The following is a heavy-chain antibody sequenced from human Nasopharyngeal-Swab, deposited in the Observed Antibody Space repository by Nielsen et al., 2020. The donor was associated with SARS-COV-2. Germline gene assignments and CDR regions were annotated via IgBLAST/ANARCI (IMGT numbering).Heavy chain of an antibody. CDR1: GGSISSGEHY. CDR3: ARAKKFTGTWEHIDY. Sequence: SEPLSLTCTVSGGSISSGEHYWNWIRQPPGKGREWIGYIYKRGNTYSNPSLRSRLTISLDTTTNRFFVNLSSVTSADTAVYYRARAKKFTGTWEHIDYWGQGTLVTVSS. D-gene: IGHD1-26*01. J-gene: IGHJ4*02. CDR2: IYKRGNT. V-gene: IGHV4-30-4*01.